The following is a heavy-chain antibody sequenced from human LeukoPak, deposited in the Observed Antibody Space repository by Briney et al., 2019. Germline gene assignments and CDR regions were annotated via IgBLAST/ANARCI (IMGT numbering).Heavy chain of an antibody. Sequence: PAGRSLRLSCAASGFTFDDYAMRWVRQAPGKGLEWVSCISWNSGSIGYADSVKCLFTISRDNAKNSLYLQMNSLRAEDTALYYCAKGKVGATFDAFDIWGQGTMVTVSS. D-gene: IGHD1-26*01. CDR2: ISWNSGSI. CDR3: AKGKVGATFDAFDI. J-gene: IGHJ3*02. V-gene: IGHV3-9*01. CDR1: GFTFDDYA.